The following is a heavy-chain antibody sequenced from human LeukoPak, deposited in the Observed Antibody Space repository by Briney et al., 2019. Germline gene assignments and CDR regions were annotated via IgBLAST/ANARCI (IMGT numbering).Heavy chain of an antibody. J-gene: IGHJ4*02. CDR3: ARETSLAGFASGLGFNY. CDR1: GGSISSYY. Sequence: SSTLSLTCTVSGGSISSYYWSWIRQPPGKGLERRGNYYGSGYINYSPSLKSRVTMSIDTSKNPFSLKLTSVTAADTATYYCARETSLAGFASGLGFNYWGQGILVSVSS. D-gene: IGHD6-19*01. V-gene: IGHV4-59*01. CDR2: YYGSGYI.